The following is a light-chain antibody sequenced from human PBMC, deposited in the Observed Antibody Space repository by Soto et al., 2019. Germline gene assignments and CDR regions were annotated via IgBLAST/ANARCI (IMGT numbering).Light chain of an antibody. CDR3: SSYTDSSNYV. Sequence: QSALTQPPSASGSPGQSVTISCTGTSSDVGGYSYVSWYQQHPGKAPKLMIYEVTNRPSGVSNRFSGSRSGNTASLTISGLQAEDEADYYCSSYTDSSNYVFGTGTKLTVL. V-gene: IGLV2-14*01. CDR2: EVT. J-gene: IGLJ1*01. CDR1: SSDVGGYSY.